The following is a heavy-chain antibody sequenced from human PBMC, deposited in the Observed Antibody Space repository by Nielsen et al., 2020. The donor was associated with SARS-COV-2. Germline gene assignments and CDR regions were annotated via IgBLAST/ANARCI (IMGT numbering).Heavy chain of an antibody. D-gene: IGHD5-24*01. Sequence: ASVKVSCKASGYTFTSYGISWVRQAPGQGLEWMGWISAYNGNTNYAQKLQGRVTMTTDTSTSTAYMELRSLRSDDTAVYYCAPTRIRDGYNYPFDYWGQGTLVTVSS. J-gene: IGHJ4*02. CDR3: APTRIRDGYNYPFDY. CDR2: ISAYNGNT. V-gene: IGHV1-18*01. CDR1: GYTFTSYG.